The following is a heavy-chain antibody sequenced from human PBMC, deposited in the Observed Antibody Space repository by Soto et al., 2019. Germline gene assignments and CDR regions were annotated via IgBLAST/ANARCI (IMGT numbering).Heavy chain of an antibody. D-gene: IGHD2-21*02. CDR1: GYTFTSYG. CDR3: ARVTIVVVTAISYYGMDV. V-gene: IGHV1-18*01. CDR2: ISAYNGNT. Sequence: ASVKVSCKASGYTFTSYGISWVRQAPGQGLEWMGWISAYNGNTNYAQKLQGRVTMTTDTSTSTAYMELRSLRSDDTAVYYCARVTIVVVTAISYYGMDVWGQGATVTVSS. J-gene: IGHJ6*02.